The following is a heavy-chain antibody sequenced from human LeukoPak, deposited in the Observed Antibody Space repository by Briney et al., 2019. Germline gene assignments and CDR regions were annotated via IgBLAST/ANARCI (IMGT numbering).Heavy chain of an antibody. CDR1: GGSISSYY. V-gene: IGHV4-59*08. J-gene: IGHJ5*02. Sequence: SETLSLTCTVSGGSISSYYWSWIRQPPGKGLEGIGYIYYIGSTNYNPSLKSRVTISVDTSKNQFSLKLSSVTAADTAVYYCARGALVVAATSWFDPWGQGTLVTVSS. D-gene: IGHD2-15*01. CDR3: ARGALVVAATSWFDP. CDR2: IYYIGST.